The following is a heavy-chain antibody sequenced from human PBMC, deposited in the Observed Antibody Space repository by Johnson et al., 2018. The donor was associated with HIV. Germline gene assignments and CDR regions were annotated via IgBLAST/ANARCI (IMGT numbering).Heavy chain of an antibody. J-gene: IGHJ3*02. CDR3: AKDRRYCSGGSCYHDAFDI. D-gene: IGHD2-15*01. Sequence: VQLVESGGGVVQPGRSLRLSCAASGFTFSSYVMTWVRQAPGKGLAWVSGISASGGSIGYADSVKGRFTISRDNAKNSLYLQMNSLRAEDTALYYCAKDRRYCSGGSCYHDAFDIWGQGTMVTVSS. CDR2: ISASGGSI. V-gene: IGHV3-9*01. CDR1: GFTFSSYV.